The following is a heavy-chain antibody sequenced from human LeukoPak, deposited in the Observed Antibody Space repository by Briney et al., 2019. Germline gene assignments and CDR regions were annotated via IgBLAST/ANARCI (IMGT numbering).Heavy chain of an antibody. CDR2: ISGSGDNT. CDR1: GFTFSSYA. D-gene: IGHD3-16*01. CDR3: AKDHYDYVWGSYSLYFQH. V-gene: IGHV3-23*01. J-gene: IGHJ1*01. Sequence: GGSLRLSCAASGFTFSSYAMSWVRQAPGKGLEWVSAISGSGDNTYHADSVKGRFTIPRDNSKNTLYLQMSSLRAEDTAVYYCAKDHYDYVWGSYSLYFQHWGQGTLVTVSS.